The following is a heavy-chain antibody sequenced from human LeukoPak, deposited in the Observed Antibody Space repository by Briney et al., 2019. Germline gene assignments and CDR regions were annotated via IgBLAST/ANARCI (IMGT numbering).Heavy chain of an antibody. V-gene: IGHV3-7*01. Sequence: GGSLRLSCAASGFTFSSYWMSWVRQAPGKGLEWVANIKQDGSEKYYVDSVKGRFTISRDNAKNSLYLQMNSLRAEDTAVYYCARSLYGSGSYYNWYFNLWGRGTLVTVSS. J-gene: IGHJ2*01. CDR2: IKQDGSEK. CDR1: GFTFSSYW. CDR3: ARSLYGSGSYYNWYFNL. D-gene: IGHD3-10*01.